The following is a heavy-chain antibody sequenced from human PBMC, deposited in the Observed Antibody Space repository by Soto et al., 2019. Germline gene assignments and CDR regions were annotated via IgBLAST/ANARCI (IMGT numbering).Heavy chain of an antibody. Sequence: QVQLVQSGAEVKKPGASVKVSCKASGYTFILYGIIWVRQAPGQGLEWMGWISAYNGNTDYAQKFQGRVTMSTDTSTSTVYMELRSLRSDDTAVYYCARVDYYDSGGYYNYWGQGTLVTVSS. D-gene: IGHD3-22*01. J-gene: IGHJ4*02. CDR1: GYTFILYG. V-gene: IGHV1-18*04. CDR3: ARVDYYDSGGYYNY. CDR2: ISAYNGNT.